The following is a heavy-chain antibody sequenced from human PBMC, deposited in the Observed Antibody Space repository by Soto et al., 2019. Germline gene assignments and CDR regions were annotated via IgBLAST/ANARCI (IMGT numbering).Heavy chain of an antibody. CDR1: GGSISSGDYY. CDR2: IYYSGST. D-gene: IGHD4-17*01. CDR3: ARSNTYGDYVAGAFDY. J-gene: IGHJ4*02. V-gene: IGHV4-30-4*01. Sequence: SGTLSLTCTVSGGSISSGDYYWSWIRQPPGKGLEWIGYIYYSGSTYYNPSLKSRVTISVDTSKNQFSLKLSSVTAADTAVYYCARSNTYGDYVAGAFDYWGQGTLVTVSS.